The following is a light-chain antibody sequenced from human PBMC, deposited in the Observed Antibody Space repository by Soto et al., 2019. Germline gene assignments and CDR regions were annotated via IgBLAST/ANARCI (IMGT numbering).Light chain of an antibody. J-gene: IGKJ1*01. CDR2: GAS. V-gene: IGKV1-39*01. CDR1: QSSSSY. CDR3: QQSYSTPPWT. Sequence: DIQMTQSPSSLSASVGDRVTITCRASQSSSSYLNWYQQKPGKAPKLLIYGASSLQSGVPSRFSGSGSGTDFTLTISSLQPEDFATYYCQQSYSTPPWTFGQGTKVEIK.